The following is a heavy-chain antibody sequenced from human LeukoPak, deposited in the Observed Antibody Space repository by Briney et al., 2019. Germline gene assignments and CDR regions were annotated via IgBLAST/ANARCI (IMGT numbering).Heavy chain of an antibody. CDR3: ARERVVSDYNWFEP. V-gene: IGHV4-34*01. CDR2: VNRVGYT. CDR1: GASFAGYS. D-gene: IGHD6-25*01. Sequence: SETLSLTCAVHGASFAGYSWSWIRQSPGKGLEWIGEVNRVGYTIYNPSLKSRVNISIDTSTTQFSLRLSSVTVADTAVYFCARERVVSDYNWFEPWGQGTLVTVSS. J-gene: IGHJ5*02.